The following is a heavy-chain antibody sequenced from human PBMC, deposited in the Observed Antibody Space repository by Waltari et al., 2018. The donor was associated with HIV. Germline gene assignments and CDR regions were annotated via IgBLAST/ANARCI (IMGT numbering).Heavy chain of an antibody. J-gene: IGHJ4*02. CDR1: GFTFSNFA. V-gene: IGHV3-33*01. CDR2: FWSDGVEI. Sequence: QVQLVESGGGVVQPGTALTLSCGVSGFTFSNFASHWVRQSPGKGLEWLAVFWSDGVEISYADSVKGRFTISKDSSQKTLYLHLTSLRAEDTALYYCARGYSSSRWIPLYHWGRGTLVTVSS. D-gene: IGHD6-6*01. CDR3: ARGYSSSRWIPLYH.